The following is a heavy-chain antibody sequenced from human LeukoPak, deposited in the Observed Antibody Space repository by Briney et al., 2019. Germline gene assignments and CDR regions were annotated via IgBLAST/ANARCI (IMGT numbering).Heavy chain of an antibody. V-gene: IGHV1-69*04. Sequence: ASVKVSCKASGGTFSSYAISWARQAPGQGLEWMGRIIPIFGIANYAQKFQGRVTITADKSTSTAYMELSSLRSEDTAVYYCARTQAVTIFGVVTLGYYGMDVWGQGTTVTVSS. CDR1: GGTFSSYA. CDR3: ARTQAVTIFGVVTLGYYGMDV. J-gene: IGHJ6*02. D-gene: IGHD3-3*01. CDR2: IIPIFGIA.